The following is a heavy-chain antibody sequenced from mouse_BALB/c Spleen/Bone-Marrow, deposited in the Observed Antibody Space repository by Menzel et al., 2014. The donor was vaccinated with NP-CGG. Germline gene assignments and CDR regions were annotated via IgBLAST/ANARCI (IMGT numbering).Heavy chain of an antibody. CDR3: ARGSSYFDY. Sequence: EVQLVESGGGLVKPGGSLKLSCAASGFTFSDYYMYWVPQTPEKRLEWVATTSDGGSYTYYPDSVKGRFTISRDNAKNNLYLQMSSLKSEDTAMYYCARGSSYFDYWGQGTTLTVSS. D-gene: IGHD1-1*01. CDR1: GFTFSDYY. V-gene: IGHV5-4*02. CDR2: TSDGGSYT. J-gene: IGHJ2*01.